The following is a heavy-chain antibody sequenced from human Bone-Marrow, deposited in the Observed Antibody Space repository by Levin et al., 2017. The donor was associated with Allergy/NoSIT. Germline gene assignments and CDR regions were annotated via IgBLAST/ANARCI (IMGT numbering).Heavy chain of an antibody. CDR1: GFTFTGSD. V-gene: IGHV3-73*01. CDR3: IRHTKAFGSRRDGPGNY. Sequence: GESLKISCAASGFTFTGSDFHWVRQASGKGLEWVGRISTSPHNYATSYAASVKGRFTISREDSRSTAYLQMNSLETEDTAIYYCIRHTKAFGSRRDGPGNYWGLGTLVTVSS. J-gene: IGHJ4*02. D-gene: IGHD3-3*01. CDR2: ISTSPHNYAT.